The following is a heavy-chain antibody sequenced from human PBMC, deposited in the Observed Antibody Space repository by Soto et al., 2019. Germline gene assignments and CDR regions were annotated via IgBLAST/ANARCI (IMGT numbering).Heavy chain of an antibody. CDR1: GFTFSNYA. J-gene: IGHJ4*02. CDR3: AKDRTMRQVPEPHFDY. D-gene: IGHD2-2*01. V-gene: IGHV3-23*01. Sequence: GGSLRLSCAASGFTFSNYAMNWVRQAPGKGLEWVSGVSDNGGSTHYADSVKGRLTISRDNSKNTLYLQMNSLRAEDTAVYYCAKDRTMRQVPEPHFDYWGQGTLVTVSS. CDR2: VSDNGGST.